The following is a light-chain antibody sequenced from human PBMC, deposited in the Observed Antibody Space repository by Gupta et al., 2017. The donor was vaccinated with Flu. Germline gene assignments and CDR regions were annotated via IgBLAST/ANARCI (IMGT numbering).Light chain of an antibody. CDR1: QSVLAY. CDR3: HQRSSWPPLT. CDR2: DAT. Sequence: ATLYLSPAERATRSCRASQSVLAYLASYKHKPGQAPRLLIYDATTRVPGVRARFSGSGYGRELTLSISSREPEDFAVYYCHQRSSWPPLTFGGGTKVEI. V-gene: IGKV3-11*02. J-gene: IGKJ4*01.